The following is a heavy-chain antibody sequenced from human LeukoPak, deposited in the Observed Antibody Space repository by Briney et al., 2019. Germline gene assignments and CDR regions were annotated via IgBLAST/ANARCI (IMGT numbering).Heavy chain of an antibody. Sequence: AGGSLRLSCAASGFSFNRYAMSWVRQAPGKGLEWVSIISGSGSRTYHADSVKGRFTISRDNAKNSPYLQMNSLRAEDTAVYYCARDRMDGSGWYFGYWGQGTLVTVSS. CDR3: ARDRMDGSGWYFGY. CDR2: ISGSGSRT. V-gene: IGHV3-48*04. CDR1: GFSFNRYA. D-gene: IGHD6-19*01. J-gene: IGHJ4*02.